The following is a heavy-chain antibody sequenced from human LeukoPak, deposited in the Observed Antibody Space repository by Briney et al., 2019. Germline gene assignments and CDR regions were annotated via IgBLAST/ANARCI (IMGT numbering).Heavy chain of an antibody. D-gene: IGHD2-2*01. CDR2: ISSSSSYI. J-gene: IGHJ5*02. V-gene: IGHV3-21*01. CDR3: ARDSVIVVVPAAREGAWFDP. Sequence: PGGSLKLSCAASGFTFSGSAMHWVRQAPGKGLEWVSSISSSSSYIYYADSVKGRFTISRDNAKNSLYLQMNSLRAEDTAVYYCARDSVIVVVPAAREGAWFDPWGQGTLVTVSS. CDR1: GFTFSGSA.